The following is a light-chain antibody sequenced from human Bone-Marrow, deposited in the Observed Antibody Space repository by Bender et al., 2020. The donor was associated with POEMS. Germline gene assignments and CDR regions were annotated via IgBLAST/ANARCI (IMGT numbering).Light chain of an antibody. CDR3: QAWDRTTVV. V-gene: IGLV1-44*01. CDR1: DSNFGGNN. J-gene: IGLJ2*01. CDR2: SNY. Sequence: QSVLTQPPSASGTPGQSVIISCSGTDSNFGGNNVNWYQHLPGTAPRLVVYSNYQRPSGVPARFSGSNSGSAATLTISGTQPTDEADYFCQAWDRTTVVFGGGTKLTVL.